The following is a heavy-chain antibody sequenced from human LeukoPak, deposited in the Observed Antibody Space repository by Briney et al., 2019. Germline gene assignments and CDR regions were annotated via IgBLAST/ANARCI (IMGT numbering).Heavy chain of an antibody. CDR1: GFTFSSYG. CDR3: AKEALYCSSSTCHLEN. V-gene: IGHV3-23*01. J-gene: IGHJ4*02. CDR2: ISGSGGST. Sequence: GGSLRLSCAASGFTFSSYGMNWVRQAPGKGLEWVSGISGSGGSTYYADSVKGRLTISRDNSKNMLYLQMNSLRVEDTAIYYCAKEALYCSSSTCHLENWGQGTLVTVAS. D-gene: IGHD2-2*01.